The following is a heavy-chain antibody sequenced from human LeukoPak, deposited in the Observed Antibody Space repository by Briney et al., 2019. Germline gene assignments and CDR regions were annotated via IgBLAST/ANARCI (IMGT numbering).Heavy chain of an antibody. Sequence: ASVKVSCKASGYTFTGYYMHWVRQAPGQGLEWMGWINPNSGGTNYAQKFQGRVTMTRDTSISTAYMELSRLRSDDTAVYYCARGPPLVGFGDPYRDFWGKGTRVTFSS. D-gene: IGHD3-10*01. CDR2: INPNSGGT. J-gene: IGHJ6*03. CDR3: ARGPPLVGFGDPYRDF. CDR1: GYTFTGYY. V-gene: IGHV1-2*02.